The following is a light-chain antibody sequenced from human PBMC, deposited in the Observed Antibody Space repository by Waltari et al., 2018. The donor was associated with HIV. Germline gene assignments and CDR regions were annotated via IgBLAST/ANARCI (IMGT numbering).Light chain of an antibody. CDR3: SSYTVTSFYL. CDR1: ISNIGSSNH. CDR2: DVD. J-gene: IGLJ1*01. Sequence: QSALTQPASVSASPGQSITISCAGTISNIGSSNHVSWYQHLPGEAPRRIIYDVDNRPSGVSDLFSGSKSANTAYLTISGLQAEDEADYFCSSYTVTSFYLFGTGTKVTVL. V-gene: IGLV2-14*01.